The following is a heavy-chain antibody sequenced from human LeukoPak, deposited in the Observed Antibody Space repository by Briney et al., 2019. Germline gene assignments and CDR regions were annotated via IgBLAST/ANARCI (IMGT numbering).Heavy chain of an antibody. CDR1: GGSLRSGSYY. CDR3: ARETDYGPSHFDF. D-gene: IGHD4-17*01. J-gene: IGHJ4*02. CDR2: FYTSGGP. V-gene: IGHV4-61*02. Sequence: SETLSLTCTVSGGSLRSGSYYWSWIRQPAGKGLKWIGRFYTSGGPNYNPSLESRVTISLDTSRNQFSLRLTSVTAADTAVYYCARETDYGPSHFDFWGQGTLVTVSS.